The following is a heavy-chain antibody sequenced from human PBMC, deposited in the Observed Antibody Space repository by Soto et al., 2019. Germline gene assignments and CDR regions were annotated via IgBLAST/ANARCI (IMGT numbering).Heavy chain of an antibody. CDR1: GYTFTGYY. V-gene: IGHV1-2*04. J-gene: IGHJ4*02. D-gene: IGHD2-15*01. CDR2: INPNSGGT. CDR3: ARAYCSGGSCQDGSFDD. Sequence: GASVKVSCKASGYTFTGYYMHWVRQAPGQGLEWMGWINPNSGGTNYAQKFQGWVTMTRDTSISTAYMELSRLRSDDTAVYYCARAYCSGGSCQDGSFDDWGQGPLGTVSS.